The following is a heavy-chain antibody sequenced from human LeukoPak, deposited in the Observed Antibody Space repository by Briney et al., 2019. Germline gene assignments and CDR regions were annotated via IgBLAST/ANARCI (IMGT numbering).Heavy chain of an antibody. CDR1: GYTFTGYY. D-gene: IGHD1-14*01. Sequence: GASVKVSCKASGYTFTGYYMHWVRQAPGQGLEWMGRINPNSGGTNYAQKLQGRVTMTTDTSTSTAYMELRSLRSDDTAVYYCARVTNHYYYYYMDVWGKGTTVTVSS. CDR3: ARVTNHYYYYYMDV. V-gene: IGHV1-2*06. CDR2: INPNSGGT. J-gene: IGHJ6*03.